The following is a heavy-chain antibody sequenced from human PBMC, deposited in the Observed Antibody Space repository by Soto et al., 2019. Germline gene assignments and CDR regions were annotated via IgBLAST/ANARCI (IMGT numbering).Heavy chain of an antibody. CDR2: IKHGRGGI. CDR1: GFALSNYW. Sequence: VGSLRLSCAASGFALSNYWMTWVRQAPGKGLEWVASIKHGRGGIYYVDSVKGRFTISRDDSKNTLYLEMNSLRAEDTAVYYCAKVSADSNHRLGGVWALDIWGQGTMVTVSS. V-gene: IGHV3-7*03. CDR3: AKVSADSNHRLGGVWALDI. D-gene: IGHD4-4*01. J-gene: IGHJ3*02.